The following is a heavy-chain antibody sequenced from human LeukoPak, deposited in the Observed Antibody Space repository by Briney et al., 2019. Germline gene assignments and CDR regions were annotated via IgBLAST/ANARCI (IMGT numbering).Heavy chain of an antibody. V-gene: IGHV3-7*01. D-gene: IGHD6-13*01. CDR2: IKQDGSEK. CDR3: ARSFVLIPAAGAWYFDL. J-gene: IGHJ2*01. Sequence: PGGSLRLSCAASGFTFSSYWMTWVRQAPGKGLEWVANIKQDGSEKYYVDSVKGRFTISRDNAKNSLYLQMNSLRAEDTAVYFCARSFVLIPAAGAWYFDLWGRGILVTVSS. CDR1: GFTFSSYW.